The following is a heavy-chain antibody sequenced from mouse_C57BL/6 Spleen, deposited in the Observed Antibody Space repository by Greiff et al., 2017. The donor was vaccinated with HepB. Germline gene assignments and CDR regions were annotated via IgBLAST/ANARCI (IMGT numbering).Heavy chain of an antibody. J-gene: IGHJ4*01. V-gene: IGHV14-2*01. CDR1: GFNIKDYY. CDR2: IDPEDGET. Sequence: EVKLQESGAELVKPGASVKLSCTASGFNIKDYYMHWVKQRTEQGLEWIGRIDPEDGETKYAPKFQGKATITEDTSSNTAYLQLSSLTSKDTAVYYCARRTYGSSSYYAMDYWGQGTSVTVSS. D-gene: IGHD1-1*01. CDR3: ARRTYGSSSYYAMDY.